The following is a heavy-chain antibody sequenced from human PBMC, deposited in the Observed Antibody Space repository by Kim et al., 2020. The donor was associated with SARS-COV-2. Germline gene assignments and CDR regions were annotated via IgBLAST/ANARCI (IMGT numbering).Heavy chain of an antibody. CDR3: ARDSTAAVGWYMDV. J-gene: IGHJ6*03. V-gene: IGHV1-2*02. Sequence: YAQKFQGRVTMTRDTSVNTAYMELSRLRSDDTAVYYCARDSTAAVGWYMDVWGKGTTVTVSS. D-gene: IGHD6-13*01.